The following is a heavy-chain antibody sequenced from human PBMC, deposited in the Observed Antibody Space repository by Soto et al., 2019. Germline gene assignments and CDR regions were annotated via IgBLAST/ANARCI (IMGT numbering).Heavy chain of an antibody. J-gene: IGHJ5*02. CDR2: IIPIFGTA. D-gene: IGHD6-13*01. CDR3: ARENNSGMDWFDP. Sequence: SVKVSCKASGGTFSSYAISWVRQAPGQGLEWMGGIIPIFGTANYAQKFQGRVTITADESTSTAYMELSSLRSEDTAVYYCARENNSGMDWFDPWGQGTLVTVSS. V-gene: IGHV1-69*13. CDR1: GGTFSSYA.